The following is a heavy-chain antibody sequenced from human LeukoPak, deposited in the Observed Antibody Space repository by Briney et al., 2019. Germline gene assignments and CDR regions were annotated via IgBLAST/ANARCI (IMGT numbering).Heavy chain of an antibody. CDR3: ARCLWSGKSLLKRYYGMDV. CDR2: ISGSGGST. Sequence: GGSLRLSCAASGFTFSSYAMSWVRQAPGKGLEWVSAISGSGGSTYYADSVKGRFTISRDNSKNTLYLQMNSLRAEDTAVYYCARCLWSGKSLLKRYYGMDVWGQGTTVTVSS. D-gene: IGHD3-3*01. J-gene: IGHJ6*02. CDR1: GFTFSSYA. V-gene: IGHV3-23*01.